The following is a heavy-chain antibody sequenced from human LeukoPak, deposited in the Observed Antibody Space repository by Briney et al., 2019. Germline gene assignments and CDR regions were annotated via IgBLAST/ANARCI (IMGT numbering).Heavy chain of an antibody. Sequence: GGSLRLSYAASGFTFSSYAMHWVRQAPGKGLEWVAVISYDGSNKYYADSVKGRFTISRDNSKNTLYLQMNSLRAEDTAVYYCAKDMRLTMIVVGWGQGTLVTVSS. CDR2: ISYDGSNK. J-gene: IGHJ4*02. CDR3: AKDMRLTMIVVG. D-gene: IGHD3-22*01. V-gene: IGHV3-30-3*01. CDR1: GFTFSSYA.